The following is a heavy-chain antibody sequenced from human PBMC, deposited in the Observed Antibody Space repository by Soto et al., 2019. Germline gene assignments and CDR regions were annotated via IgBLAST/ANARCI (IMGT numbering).Heavy chain of an antibody. J-gene: IGHJ6*02. CDR3: ARGGGHSSSWYNYYYGMDV. Sequence: SETLSLTCAVYGGAFSGYYWSWIRQPPGKGLEWIGEINHSGSTNYNPSLKSRVTISVDTSKNQFSLKLSSVTAADTAVYYCARGGGHSSSWYNYYYGMDVWGQGTTVTVSS. CDR2: INHSGST. CDR1: GGAFSGYY. D-gene: IGHD6-13*01. V-gene: IGHV4-34*01.